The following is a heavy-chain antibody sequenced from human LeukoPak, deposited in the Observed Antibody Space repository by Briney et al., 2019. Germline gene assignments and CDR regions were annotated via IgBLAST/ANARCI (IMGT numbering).Heavy chain of an antibody. V-gene: IGHV3-23*01. Sequence: QPGGSLRLSCAASGFTFTNYAMSWVRQAPGKGLEWVSGISGSGGTTYYADSVKGRFTISRDNFKNTLYLQMKSLRAADTAVYYCAKVGPEETWWAPFDYWGQGTLVPVAS. J-gene: IGHJ4*02. CDR1: GFTFTNYA. CDR2: ISGSGGTT. CDR3: AKVGPEETWWAPFDY. D-gene: IGHD2-8*02.